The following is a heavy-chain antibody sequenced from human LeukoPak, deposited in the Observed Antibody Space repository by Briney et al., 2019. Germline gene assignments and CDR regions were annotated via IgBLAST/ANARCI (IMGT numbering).Heavy chain of an antibody. CDR3: ARVSYHDAFDI. Sequence: SQTLSLTCTVSGGSISSGGYYWSWIRQPPGKGLEWIGYIYHSGSTNYNPSLKSRVTISVDTSKNQFSLKLSSVTAADTAVYYCARVSYHDAFDIWGQGTMVTVSS. V-gene: IGHV4-30-2*01. CDR2: IYHSGST. D-gene: IGHD1-26*01. J-gene: IGHJ3*02. CDR1: GGSISSGGYY.